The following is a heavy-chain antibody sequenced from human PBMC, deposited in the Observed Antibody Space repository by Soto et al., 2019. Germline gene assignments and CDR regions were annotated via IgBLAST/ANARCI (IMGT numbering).Heavy chain of an antibody. CDR2: IYWDDDK. D-gene: IGHD3-3*01. J-gene: IGHJ4*02. CDR1: GFSLSTSGVG. Sequence: SGPTLVNPTQTLTLTCTLSGFSLSTSGVGVGWIRQPPGKALEWLALIYWDDDKRYSPSLKSRLTITKDTSKNQVVLTMTNMDPVHTPPYYCAHVDVGLLDWLFVVFAYWGQGPLVTVSS. CDR3: AHVDVGLLDWLFVVFAY. V-gene: IGHV2-5*02.